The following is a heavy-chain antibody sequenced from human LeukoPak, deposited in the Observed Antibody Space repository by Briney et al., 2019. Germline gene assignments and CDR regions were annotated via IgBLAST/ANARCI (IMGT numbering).Heavy chain of an antibody. CDR1: GHTFTSFD. CDR2: MNPNSAKT. CDR3: ARAEQWPNSFDY. J-gene: IGHJ4*02. Sequence: ASVKVSCKASGHTFTSFDIHWVRQATGQGLEWMGWMNPNSAKTGYGQKFQGRVTITMDTSINTAYMELSSLRSEDTAVYYCARAEQWPNSFDYWGQGTLITVSS. V-gene: IGHV1-8*03. D-gene: IGHD6-19*01.